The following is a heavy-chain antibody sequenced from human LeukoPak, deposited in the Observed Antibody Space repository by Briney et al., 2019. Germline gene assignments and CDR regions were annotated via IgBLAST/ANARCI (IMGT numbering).Heavy chain of an antibody. CDR1: GGSFSGYY. D-gene: IGHD5-24*01. V-gene: IGHV4-34*01. Sequence: SETLSLTCAVYGGSFSGYYWSWIRQPLGKGLEWIGEINHSGSTNYNPSLQSRVTISVDTSKNQFSLKLSSVTAADTALYYCARVTTWLQYYYYYGMDVWGQGTTVSVSS. CDR3: ARVTTWLQYYYYYGMDV. J-gene: IGHJ6*02. CDR2: INHSGST.